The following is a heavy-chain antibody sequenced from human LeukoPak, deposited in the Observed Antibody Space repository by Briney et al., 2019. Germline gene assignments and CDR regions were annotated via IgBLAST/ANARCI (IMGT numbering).Heavy chain of an antibody. CDR3: ARDPHYGDANYYFDY. V-gene: IGHV3-66*02. CDR2: IYSGGST. Sequence: GGSLRLSCAASGFTVSSNYMSWVRQAPGKGLEWVSVIYSGGSTYYADSAKGRFTISRDNSKNPLYLQMNSLRAEDTAVYYCARDPHYGDANYYFDYWGQGTLVTVSS. J-gene: IGHJ4*02. CDR1: GFTVSSNY. D-gene: IGHD4-17*01.